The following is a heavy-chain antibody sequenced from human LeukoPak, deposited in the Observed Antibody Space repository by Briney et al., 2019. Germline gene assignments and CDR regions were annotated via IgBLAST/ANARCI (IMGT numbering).Heavy chain of an antibody. D-gene: IGHD4-17*01. CDR1: GYTFTDYY. V-gene: IGHV1-2*02. CDR3: ARGREVTKAESPPFDS. J-gene: IGHJ5*01. CDR2: MNPNNDDT. Sequence: GASVKVSCKASGYTFTDYYMHWVRQAPGQGLEWMGWMNPNNDDTTYVQTFQDRVTMTRDTSITTVYMELSRLRSDDTAVYYCARGREVTKAESPPFDSWGQGTLVTVSS.